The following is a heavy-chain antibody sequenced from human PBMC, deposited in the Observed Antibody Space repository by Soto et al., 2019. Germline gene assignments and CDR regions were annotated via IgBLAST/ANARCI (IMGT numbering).Heavy chain of an antibody. CDR3: ARMGDVPYYYYGMDV. CDR2: INGYNGNT. Sequence: ASVKVSCKASGYTFTSYGISWVRQAPGQGLEWMGWINGYNGNTNHAQKLQGRVTMSTDTSTSTAYMELRSLRSDASAVYYCARMGDVPYYYYGMDVWGQGTTVTVSS. D-gene: IGHD3-16*01. CDR1: GYTFTSYG. J-gene: IGHJ6*02. V-gene: IGHV1-18*01.